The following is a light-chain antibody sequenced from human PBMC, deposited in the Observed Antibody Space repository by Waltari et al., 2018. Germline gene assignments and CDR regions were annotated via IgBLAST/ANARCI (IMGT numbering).Light chain of an antibody. J-gene: IGKJ1*01. CDR1: QSLSSY. Sequence: EIVLTQSPPTLSLSPGARATLSCRASQSLSSYLDWYQQKPGQPPRLLIYDASDRATGIADRFSGSGSGTDFTLTISGLEPEECAVYYCQQRSNWPSSWTCGQGTKVESK. V-gene: IGKV3-11*01. CDR2: DAS. CDR3: QQRSNWPSSWT.